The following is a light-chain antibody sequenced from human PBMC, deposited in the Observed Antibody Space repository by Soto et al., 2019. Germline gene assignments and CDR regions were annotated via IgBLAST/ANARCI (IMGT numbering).Light chain of an antibody. CDR2: EVS. Sequence: QSVLTQPASVSGSPGQSITISCTGTSSDVGGYNYVSWYQQHPGKAPKLIIFEVSYRPSGISNRFSASKFGDTASLTISGLQADDEADYYCCSYTDSRTHIFGRGTKVTVL. V-gene: IGLV2-14*01. CDR1: SSDVGGYNY. CDR3: CSYTDSRTHI. J-gene: IGLJ1*01.